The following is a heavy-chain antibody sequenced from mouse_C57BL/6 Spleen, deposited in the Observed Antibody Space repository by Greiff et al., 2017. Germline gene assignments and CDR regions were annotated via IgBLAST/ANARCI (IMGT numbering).Heavy chain of an antibody. CDR3: ARGGGSSPYAMDY. CDR2: IDPSDSYT. D-gene: IGHD1-1*01. CDR1: GYTFTSYW. V-gene: IGHV1-50*01. Sequence: QVHVKQPGAELVKPGASVKLSCKASGYTFTSYWMQWVKQRPGQGLEWIGEIDPSDSYTNYNQKFKGKATLTVDTSSSTAYMQLSSLTSEDSAVYYCARGGGSSPYAMDYWGQGTSVTVSS. J-gene: IGHJ4*01.